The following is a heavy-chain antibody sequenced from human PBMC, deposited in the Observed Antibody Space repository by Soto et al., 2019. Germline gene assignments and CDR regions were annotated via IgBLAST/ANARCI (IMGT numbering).Heavy chain of an antibody. CDR1: GFTFDDYA. V-gene: IGHV3-9*01. D-gene: IGHD5-12*01. CDR2: ISWNSGSI. J-gene: IGHJ3*02. Sequence: GGSLRLSCAASGFTFDDYAMHWVRRAPGKGLEWVSGISWNSGSIGYADSVKGRFTISRDNAKNSLYLQMNSLRAEDTALYYCAKVRSIVATIDAFDIWGQGTMVTVSS. CDR3: AKVRSIVATIDAFDI.